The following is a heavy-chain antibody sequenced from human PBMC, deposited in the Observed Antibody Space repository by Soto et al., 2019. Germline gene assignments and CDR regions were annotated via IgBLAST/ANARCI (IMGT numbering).Heavy chain of an antibody. D-gene: IGHD4-17*01. CDR3: AHPRGYGVFDAYDI. CDR2: ISGSAGGP. CDR1: GFTFSTYA. Sequence: GQLLESGGGLVQPGGSLRLSCTASGFTFSTYAMSWVRQAPGKGLEWVSAIGGAISGSAGGPYYADSVKGRFTISRDNSRNALYLQMNSLRIEDTAVYYCAHPRGYGVFDAYDIWGQGTMVTVSS. J-gene: IGHJ3*02. V-gene: IGHV3-23*01.